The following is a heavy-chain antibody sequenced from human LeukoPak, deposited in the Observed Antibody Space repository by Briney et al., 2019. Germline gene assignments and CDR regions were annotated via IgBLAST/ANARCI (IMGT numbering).Heavy chain of an antibody. CDR3: ARGEVKTSLWSGYRWEY. Sequence: GGSLRLSCRASEFIFCSYSMNWVRQAPGKGLEWVAYISSSSSTIFYADSVRGRFTLSRDNSKNTLFLQMNSLRAEDTAVYYYARGEVKTSLWSGYRWEYWGQGTLVTVSS. V-gene: IGHV3-48*01. CDR2: ISSSSSTI. J-gene: IGHJ4*02. D-gene: IGHD3-3*01. CDR1: EFIFCSYS.